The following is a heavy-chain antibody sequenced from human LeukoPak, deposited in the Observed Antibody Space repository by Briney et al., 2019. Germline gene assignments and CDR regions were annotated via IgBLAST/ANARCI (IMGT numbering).Heavy chain of an antibody. J-gene: IGHJ6*02. Sequence: SETLSLTCTVSGGSICSYYWSWIRQPPGKGLEWIGYIYYSGSTNYNPSLKSRVTISVDTSKNQFSLKLSSVTAADTAVYYCARGFYGSGSLTYYYYGMDVWGQGTTVTVSS. CDR1: GGSICSYY. CDR3: ARGFYGSGSLTYYYYGMDV. V-gene: IGHV4-59*01. D-gene: IGHD3-10*01. CDR2: IYYSGST.